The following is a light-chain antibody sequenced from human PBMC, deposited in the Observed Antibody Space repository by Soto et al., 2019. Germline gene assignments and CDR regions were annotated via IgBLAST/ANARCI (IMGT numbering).Light chain of an antibody. CDR1: QSVGSY. J-gene: IGKJ5*01. CDR3: QQYGSSSIT. CDR2: DAS. Sequence: PGERATLSCRASQSVGSYLAWYQQKPGQAPRLLIYDASSRATGIPDRFSGSGSGTDFTLTISRLEPEDFAVYYCQQYGSSSITFGQGTRLEIK. V-gene: IGKV3-20*01.